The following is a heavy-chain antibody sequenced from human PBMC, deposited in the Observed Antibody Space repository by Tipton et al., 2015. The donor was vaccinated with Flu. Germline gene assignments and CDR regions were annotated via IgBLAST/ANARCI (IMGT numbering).Heavy chain of an antibody. CDR2: IYTSGST. V-gene: IGHV4-4*07. CDR3: AREGSSWYRHWYYGMDV. CDR1: GGSISSYY. D-gene: IGHD6-13*01. J-gene: IGHJ6*02. Sequence: TLSLTCTGSGGSISSYYWSWIRQPAGKGLEWIGRIYTSGSTNYNPSLKSRVTISIDTSKNQYSLKLRPVTAADTAVYYCAREGSSWYRHWYYGMDVWGQGTTVTVSS.